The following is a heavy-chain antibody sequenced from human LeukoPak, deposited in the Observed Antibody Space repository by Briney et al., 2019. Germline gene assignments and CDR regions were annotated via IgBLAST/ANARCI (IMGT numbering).Heavy chain of an antibody. J-gene: IGHJ4*02. CDR2: IIPNSGGT. V-gene: IGHV1-2*02. CDR1: GYTFTVYY. D-gene: IGHD4-17*01. CDR3: ARGPIDYGDYVFDY. Sequence: ASVKVSCKASGYTFTVYYIHWVRQAPGQGLEWMGWIIPNSGGTNYAQKFQGRVTMTRDTSISTAYMELSRLRSDDTAVYYCARGPIDYGDYVFDYWGQGTLVTVSS.